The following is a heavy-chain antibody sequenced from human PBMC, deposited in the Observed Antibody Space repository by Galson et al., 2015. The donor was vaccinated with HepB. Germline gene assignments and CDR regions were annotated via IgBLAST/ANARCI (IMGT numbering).Heavy chain of an antibody. D-gene: IGHD6-13*01. J-gene: IGHJ6*02. CDR3: ARDGIAAAGTDYYGMDV. CDR1: GFTFTGYY. CDR2: INPNSGGT. V-gene: IGHV1-2*04. Sequence: SVKVSCKASGFTFTGYYMHWVRQAPGQGLEWMGWINPNSGGTNYAQKFQGWVTMTRDTSISTAYMELSRLRSDDTAVYYCARDGIAAAGTDYYGMDVWGQGTTVTVSS.